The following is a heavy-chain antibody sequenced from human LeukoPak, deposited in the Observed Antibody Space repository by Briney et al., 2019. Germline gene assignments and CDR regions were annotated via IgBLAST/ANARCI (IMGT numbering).Heavy chain of an antibody. D-gene: IGHD3-10*01. J-gene: IGHJ4*02. CDR1: GSIFTNYW. Sequence: GESLQISCQVPGSIFTNYWIGWVRQLPGKGLESMGIIYPADSDTTYSPSFEGQVTISADKSIDTVYLQWSSLKASDTATYYCARQSRDGSKTRGYYFDSWGQGTLVTVSS. CDR3: ARQSRDGSKTRGYYFDS. CDR2: IYPADSDT. V-gene: IGHV5-51*01.